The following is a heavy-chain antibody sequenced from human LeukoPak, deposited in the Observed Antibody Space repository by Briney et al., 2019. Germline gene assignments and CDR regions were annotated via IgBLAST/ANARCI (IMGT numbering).Heavy chain of an antibody. CDR1: GFTFSSYW. J-gene: IGHJ4*02. CDR3: AREWGNSVLPLDY. D-gene: IGHD3-16*01. Sequence: GGSLRLTCAASGFTFSSYWMHWVRQGPGIGLVWVSRINAEGSIVNYADSVKGRFTISRDNAKNTLDLQMNSLRVEDTAVYFCAREWGNSVLPLDYWGQGTLVTVSP. CDR2: INAEGSIV. V-gene: IGHV3-74*01.